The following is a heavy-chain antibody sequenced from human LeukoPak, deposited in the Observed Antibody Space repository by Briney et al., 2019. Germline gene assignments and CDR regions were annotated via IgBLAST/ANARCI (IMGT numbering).Heavy chain of an antibody. CDR2: IYPGDSDT. J-gene: IGHJ4*02. CDR3: ARPSSLQLVQGGFDY. Sequence: GESLKISCKGSGYSFTSYWIGWVRQMPGKGLEWMGIIYPGDSDTRYSPSFQGQVTISADKSISTAYLQWSSLKASDTAKYYCARPSSLQLVQGGFDYWGQGTLVTVSS. V-gene: IGHV5-51*01. CDR1: GYSFTSYW. D-gene: IGHD6-13*01.